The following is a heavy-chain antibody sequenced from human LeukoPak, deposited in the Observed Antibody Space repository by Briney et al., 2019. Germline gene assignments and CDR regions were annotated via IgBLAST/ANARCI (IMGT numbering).Heavy chain of an antibody. CDR2: IKSKTDGRTT. Sequence: GGSLRLSCAASGFTFSNAWMSWVREAPGKGLEWVGRIKSKTDGRTTNYAAPVKGRFTISRDDSKNTLYLQMNSLKTEDTAVYYCTTDRCSSTSCSDYWGQGTLVTVSS. J-gene: IGHJ4*02. D-gene: IGHD2-2*01. CDR3: TTDRCSSTSCSDY. CDR1: GFTFSNAW. V-gene: IGHV3-15*01.